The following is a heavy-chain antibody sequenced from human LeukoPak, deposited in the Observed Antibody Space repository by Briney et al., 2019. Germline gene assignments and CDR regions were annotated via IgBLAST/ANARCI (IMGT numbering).Heavy chain of an antibody. Sequence: SQTLSLTCTVSGGSISSGDYYWSWIRQPPGKGLEWIGYIYYSGSTYYNPSLKSRVTISVDTSKNQFSLKLSSVTAADTAVYCCARFSYYYDSSGRGFDYWGQGTLVTVSS. D-gene: IGHD3-22*01. CDR1: GGSISSGDYY. J-gene: IGHJ4*02. V-gene: IGHV4-30-4*08. CDR2: IYYSGST. CDR3: ARFSYYYDSSGRGFDY.